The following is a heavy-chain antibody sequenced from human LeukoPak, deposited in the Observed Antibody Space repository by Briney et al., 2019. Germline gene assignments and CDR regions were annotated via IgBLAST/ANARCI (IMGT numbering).Heavy chain of an antibody. CDR2: INPNSGGT. D-gene: IGHD3-10*01. CDR1: GYTFTGYY. CDR3: ARDRELWFGELLSSIIDY. Sequence: ASVKVSCKAYGYTFTGYYMHWVRQAPGQGLELMGRINPNSGGTNYAQTFQGRVTMTRDTSISTAYMELSRLRSDDTAVYYCARDRELWFGELLSSIIDYWGQGTLVTVFS. V-gene: IGHV1-2*06. J-gene: IGHJ4*02.